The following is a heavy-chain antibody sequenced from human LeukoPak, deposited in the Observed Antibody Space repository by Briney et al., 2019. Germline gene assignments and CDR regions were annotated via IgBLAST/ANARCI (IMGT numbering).Heavy chain of an antibody. Sequence: ASVRVSCKASGYTFTTYDMNWVRQATGQGLEWMGWMNPNSGNTGYAQKFQGRVTMTRNASISTAYMELSSLRSEDTAVYYCASSRTPGHAVTTSFDYWGQGSLVTVSS. V-gene: IGHV1-8*01. CDR3: ASSRTPGHAVTTSFDY. D-gene: IGHD4-17*01. CDR2: MNPNSGNT. J-gene: IGHJ4*02. CDR1: GYTFTTYD.